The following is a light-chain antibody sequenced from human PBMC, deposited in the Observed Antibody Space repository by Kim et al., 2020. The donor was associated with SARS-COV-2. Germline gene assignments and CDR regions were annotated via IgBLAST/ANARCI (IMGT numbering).Light chain of an antibody. Sequence: GQSITISCTGTSSHVGGYKYVSWYQQHPGKAPKLIIYDVSDRPSGVSNRFSGSKSGNTASLTISGLEAEDEADYYCSSYTSSTLVVFGAGTQLTVL. CDR1: SSHVGGYKY. CDR3: SSYTSSTLVV. CDR2: DVS. J-gene: IGLJ3*02. V-gene: IGLV2-14*04.